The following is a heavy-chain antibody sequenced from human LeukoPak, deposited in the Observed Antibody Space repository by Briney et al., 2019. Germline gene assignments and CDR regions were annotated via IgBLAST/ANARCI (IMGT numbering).Heavy chain of an antibody. Sequence: GGSLRLTCAASALTVSSNYMRWVRQAPAQGLEWVSVIYSGGSTYYADSVKGRFTISRDNSKNTLYLQMNSLRAEDTAVYYCSYGSGSYHPLDYWGQGTLVTVSS. CDR2: IYSGGST. CDR1: ALTVSSNY. CDR3: SYGSGSYHPLDY. D-gene: IGHD3-10*01. V-gene: IGHV3-53*01. J-gene: IGHJ4*02.